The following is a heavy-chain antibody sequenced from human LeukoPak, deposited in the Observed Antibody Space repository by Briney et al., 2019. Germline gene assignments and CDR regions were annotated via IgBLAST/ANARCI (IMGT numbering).Heavy chain of an antibody. CDR1: GYRFINNW. CDR3: ARGDNSGWYFFDY. V-gene: IGHV5-51*01. D-gene: IGHD6-19*01. Sequence: GESLKISCKGSGYRFINNWIGWVRQMPGKGLEWIGIIYPGDSVSRYSPSFEGQVTMSVDKSINTAYLQWSSLKASDTAMYYCARGDNSGWYFFDYWGQGTLVTVSS. J-gene: IGHJ4*02. CDR2: IYPGDSVS.